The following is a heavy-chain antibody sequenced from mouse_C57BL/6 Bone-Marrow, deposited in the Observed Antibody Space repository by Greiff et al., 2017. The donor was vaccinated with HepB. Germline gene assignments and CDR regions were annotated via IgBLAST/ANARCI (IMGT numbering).Heavy chain of an antibody. V-gene: IGHV1-5*01. CDR2: IYPGNSDT. J-gene: IGHJ3*01. D-gene: IGHD2-5*01. CDR1: GYTFTSYW. CDR3: TRSGDISNYDWFAY. Sequence: VQLQQSGTVLARPGASVKMSCKTSGYTFTSYWMHWVKQRPGQGLEWIGAIYPGNSDTSYNQKFKGKAKLTAVTSASTAYMELSSLTNEDSAVYYCTRSGDISNYDWFAYWGQGTLVTVSA.